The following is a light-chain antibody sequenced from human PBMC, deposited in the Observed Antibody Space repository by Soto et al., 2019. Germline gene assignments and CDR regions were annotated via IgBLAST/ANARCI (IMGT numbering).Light chain of an antibody. CDR2: KAS. CDR1: QTISSW. J-gene: IGKJ1*01. Sequence: DIKLTQSPSTIACTLWCRANHSILASQTISSWLAWYQQKPGKAPKLLIYKASTLKSGAPSRFSGSGSGTEFTLTISSLEPEDFATYYCHHYQSYSVAFGLGTKVDIK. CDR3: HHYQSYSVA. V-gene: IGKV1-5*03.